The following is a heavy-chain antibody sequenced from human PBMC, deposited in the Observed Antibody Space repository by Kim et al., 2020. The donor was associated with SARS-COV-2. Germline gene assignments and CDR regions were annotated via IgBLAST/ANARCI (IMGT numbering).Heavy chain of an antibody. D-gene: IGHD3-10*01. CDR3: ARASYGWFGESLSYYYYGMDV. CDR1: GGTFSGYA. J-gene: IGHJ6*02. Sequence: SVKVSCKASGGTFSGYAISWVRQAPGQGLEWMGGIIPIFGTANYAQKFQGRVTITADESTSTAYMELSSLRSEDTAVYYCARASYGWFGESLSYYYYGMDVWGQGTTVTVSS. CDR2: IIPIFGTA. V-gene: IGHV1-69*13.